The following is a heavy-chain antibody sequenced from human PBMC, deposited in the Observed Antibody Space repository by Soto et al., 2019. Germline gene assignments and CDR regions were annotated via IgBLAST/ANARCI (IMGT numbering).Heavy chain of an antibody. Sequence: SETLSLTCTVSGGSISSSSYYWGWIRQPPGKGLEWIGSIFYSGSTYYNPSLKSRVTISVDTSKNQFSLKLTSVTAADTAVYYCACIFSVLYSYGFYHYVMDVWGQGTTVPVSS. CDR1: GGSISSSSYY. J-gene: IGHJ6*02. CDR3: ACIFSVLYSYGFYHYVMDV. CDR2: IFYSGST. D-gene: IGHD5-18*01. V-gene: IGHV4-39*01.